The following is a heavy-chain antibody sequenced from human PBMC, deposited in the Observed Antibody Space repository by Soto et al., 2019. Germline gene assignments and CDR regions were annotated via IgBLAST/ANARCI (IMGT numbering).Heavy chain of an antibody. CDR3: ARAPTVTTNFDC. Sequence: EVQLLESGGGLVQPGGSLRLSCAASGFTVSSNYLSWVRQAPGKGLEWVSIIYADGTTLYADSVKGRFTISRDNSKNTLFLQMNSLRAEDTAIYYCARAPTVTTNFDCWGQGTLVTVSS. V-gene: IGHV3-53*01. CDR1: GFTVSSNY. J-gene: IGHJ4*02. D-gene: IGHD4-4*01. CDR2: IYADGTT.